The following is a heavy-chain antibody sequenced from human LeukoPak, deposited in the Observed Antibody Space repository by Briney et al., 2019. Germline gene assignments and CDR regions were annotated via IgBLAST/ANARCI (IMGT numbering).Heavy chain of an antibody. CDR1: GGSISSYY. Sequence: PSETLSLTCTVSGGSISSYYWSWIRQPPGKGLEWIGYIYYSGSTNYNPSLKSRVTISVDTSKNQFSLKLSSVTAVDTAVYYCARERDGYNSNYYYMDVWGKGTTVTISS. D-gene: IGHD5-24*01. CDR3: ARERDGYNSNYYYMDV. V-gene: IGHV4-59*01. CDR2: IYYSGST. J-gene: IGHJ6*03.